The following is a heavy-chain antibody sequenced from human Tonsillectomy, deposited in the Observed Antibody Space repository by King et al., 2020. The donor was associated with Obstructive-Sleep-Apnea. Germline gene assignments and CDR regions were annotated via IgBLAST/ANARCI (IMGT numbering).Heavy chain of an antibody. CDR1: GFSLSTSGMC. Sequence: TLKESGPALVKPTQTLTLTCTFSGFSLSTSGMCVSWIRQPPGKALEWLARIDWDDDKYYSTSLKTRLTISTDTSTNQVVLTMTNMDPVDTATYYCARILDYGDYGELGYYFDYGGQGTLVTVSS. CDR3: ARILDYGDYGELGYYFDY. V-gene: IGHV2-70*11. J-gene: IGHJ4*02. CDR2: IDWDDDK. D-gene: IGHD4-17*01.